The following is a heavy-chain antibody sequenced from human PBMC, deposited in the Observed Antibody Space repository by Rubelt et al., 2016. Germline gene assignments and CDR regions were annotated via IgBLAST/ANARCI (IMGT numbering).Heavy chain of an antibody. J-gene: IGHJ3*02. CDR3: ARNQRGHTYVGAFEI. Sequence: EVQLVESGGGLVQPGGSLRLSCAASGFTFSRYAMNWVRQAPGKGLEWVAAISGSGGSTFYADSVKGRFTISRDNSKNTLYLQMNSLRAEDTAGDYCARNQRGHTYVGAFEIWGQGTMVTVSS. D-gene: IGHD5-18*01. V-gene: IGHV3-23*04. CDR1: GFTFSRYA. CDR2: ISGSGGST.